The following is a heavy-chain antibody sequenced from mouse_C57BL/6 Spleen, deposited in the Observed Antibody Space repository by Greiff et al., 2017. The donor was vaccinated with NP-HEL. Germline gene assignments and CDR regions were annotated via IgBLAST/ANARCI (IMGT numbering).Heavy chain of an antibody. CDR3: AREENDCYYVDYALDY. J-gene: IGHJ4*01. V-gene: IGHV1-22*01. CDR2: INPNNGGT. D-gene: IGHD2-3*01. CDR1: GYTFTDYN. Sequence: VQLQQSGPELVKPGASVKMSCKASGYTFTDYNMHWVKQSHGKSLEWIGYINPNNGGTSYNQKFKGKATLTVNKSSSTAYMELRSLTSEDSAVYYCAREENDCYYVDYALDYWGQGTSVTVSS.